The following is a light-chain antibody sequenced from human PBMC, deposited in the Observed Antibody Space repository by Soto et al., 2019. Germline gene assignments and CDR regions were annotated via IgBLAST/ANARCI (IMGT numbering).Light chain of an antibody. Sequence: QSVLTQPPSVSGAPGQRVTISCTGSSSNIGAGYDVHWYQQLPGTAPKLLIYGNSNRPSGVPDRFCGSKSGTSASLAITGLQAEDEADYYCQSYDSGVSQAVFGGGTKVAVL. CDR1: SSNIGAGYD. V-gene: IGLV1-40*01. J-gene: IGLJ2*01. CDR2: GNS. CDR3: QSYDSGVSQAV.